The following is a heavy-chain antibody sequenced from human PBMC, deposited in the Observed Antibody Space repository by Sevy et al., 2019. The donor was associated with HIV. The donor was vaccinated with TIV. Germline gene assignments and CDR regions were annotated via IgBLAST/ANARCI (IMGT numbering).Heavy chain of an antibody. D-gene: IGHD3-9*01. CDR3: ARAHYDILTGYYVGGYYGMDV. CDR2: IKQDGSEK. J-gene: IGHJ6*02. CDR1: GFTFSSYW. Sequence: GGSLRLSCAASGFTFSSYWMSWVRQAPGKGLEWVANIKQDGSEKYYVDSVKGRFTISRDNAKNSLYLQMNSLRAEDTAGYYCARAHYDILTGYYVGGYYGMDVWGQGTTVTVSS. V-gene: IGHV3-7*01.